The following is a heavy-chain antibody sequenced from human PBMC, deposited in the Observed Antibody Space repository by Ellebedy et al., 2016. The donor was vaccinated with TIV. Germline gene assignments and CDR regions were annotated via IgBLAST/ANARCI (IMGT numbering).Heavy chain of an antibody. CDR1: GLNFNNYG. CDR2: IWYDGDIK. V-gene: IGHV3-33*01. D-gene: IGHD2-15*01. Sequence: GGSLRLXCAASGLNFNNYGMHWVRQAPGKGLEWVAVIWYDGDIKLYSDSVQGRFTVSRDNSKNTLFLEMNSLRAEDTAVYYCASLRGFCGGGTCFSVDSWGQGTPVTVSS. CDR3: ASLRGFCGGGTCFSVDS. J-gene: IGHJ5*01.